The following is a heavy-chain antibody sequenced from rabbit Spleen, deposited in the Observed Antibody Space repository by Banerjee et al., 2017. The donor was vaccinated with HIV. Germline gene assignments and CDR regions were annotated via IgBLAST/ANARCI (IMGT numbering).Heavy chain of an antibody. CDR2: IDTGRSGFT. Sequence: QSLEESGGDLVKPGASLTLTCTASGVSFTNNNYMCWVRQAPGKGLEWIACIDTGRSGFTYFASWAKGRFTISKISSTTVTLQMTRLTAADTATYFCARDAGTSFSTYGMDLWGPGTLVTVS. V-gene: IGHV1S40*01. CDR3: ARDAGTSFSTYGMDL. CDR1: GVSFTNNNY. J-gene: IGHJ6*01. D-gene: IGHD4-2*01.